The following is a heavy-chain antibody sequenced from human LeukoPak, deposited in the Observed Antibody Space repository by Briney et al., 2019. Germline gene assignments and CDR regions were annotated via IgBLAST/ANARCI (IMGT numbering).Heavy chain of an antibody. J-gene: IGHJ3*02. Sequence: HAGGSLRLSCAASGFTFSSYWMHWVRQAPGKGLVWVSRINSDGSSTSYADSVKGRFTISRDNAKNTLYLQMNSLRAEDTAVYYCARDAVPYCSGGSCYDNYAFDIWGQGTMVTVSS. CDR1: GFTFSSYW. CDR3: ARDAVPYCSGGSCYDNYAFDI. D-gene: IGHD2-15*01. V-gene: IGHV3-74*01. CDR2: INSDGSST.